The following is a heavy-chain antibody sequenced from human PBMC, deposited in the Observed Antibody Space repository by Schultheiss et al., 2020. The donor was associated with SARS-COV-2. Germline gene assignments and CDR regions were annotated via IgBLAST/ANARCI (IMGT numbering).Heavy chain of an antibody. CDR3: ARALDYDSSGYQFDY. Sequence: GESLKISCAASGFTFSSYSMNWVRQAPGKGLEWVSSIRSSSTYIYYADSVKGRFTISRDNAKNSLFLQMNSLRAEDTAVYYCARALDYDSSGYQFDYWGQGALVTVSS. CDR2: IRSSSTYI. CDR1: GFTFSSYS. V-gene: IGHV3-21*01. J-gene: IGHJ4*02. D-gene: IGHD3-22*01.